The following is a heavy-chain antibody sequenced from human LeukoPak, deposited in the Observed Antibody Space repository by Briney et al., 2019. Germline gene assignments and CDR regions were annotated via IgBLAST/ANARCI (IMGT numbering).Heavy chain of an antibody. D-gene: IGHD3-22*01. CDR2: IYYSGST. J-gene: IGHJ1*01. CDR1: GGSISSSSYY. CDR3: ASTREITMIAH. V-gene: IGHV4-39*01. Sequence: PSETLSLTCTVSGGSISSSSYYWGWIRQPPGKGLEWIGSIYYSGSTYYNPSLKSRVTISVDTSKNQFSLKLSSVTAADTAVYYCASTREITMIAHWGQGTLVTVSS.